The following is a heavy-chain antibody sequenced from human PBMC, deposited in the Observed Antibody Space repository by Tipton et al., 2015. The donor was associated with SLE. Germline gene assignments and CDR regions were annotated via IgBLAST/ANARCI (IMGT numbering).Heavy chain of an antibody. D-gene: IGHD5-18*01. V-gene: IGHV3-74*01. CDR3: ARDLKYTYGLGDWYFDL. J-gene: IGHJ2*01. CDR1: RFTFSNYA. Sequence: SLRLSCAASRFTFSNYAVSWVRQAPGKGLEWVSRINTDGSSTSYADSVKGQFTISRDNAKNTLYLQMNSLRAEDTAVYYCARDLKYTYGLGDWYFDLWGRGTLVTVSS. CDR2: INTDGSST.